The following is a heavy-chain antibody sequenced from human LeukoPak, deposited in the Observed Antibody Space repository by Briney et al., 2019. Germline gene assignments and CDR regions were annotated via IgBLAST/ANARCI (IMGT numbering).Heavy chain of an antibody. Sequence: GGSLRLSCTTSGFTFSNYAIHWVRQAPGKGLEWVAVISKDGSEKYYPASVKGRFTLSRDNSKTTVYLQMNSLRVDDTAVYYCARDGGAAADPFDYWGQGSLVTVSS. CDR2: ISKDGSEK. J-gene: IGHJ4*02. CDR3: ARDGGAAADPFDY. D-gene: IGHD6-13*01. CDR1: GFTFSNYA. V-gene: IGHV3-30-3*01.